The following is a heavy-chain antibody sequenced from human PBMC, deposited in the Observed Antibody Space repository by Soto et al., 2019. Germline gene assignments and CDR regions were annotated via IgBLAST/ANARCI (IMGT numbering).Heavy chain of an antibody. J-gene: IGHJ4*02. CDR3: SRGILV. D-gene: IGHD5-18*01. Sequence: QVQLQESGPGLVKPSQTLSLTCTVSGGSINSGGYCWSWIRQHPGKGLDWIGCISYGGSTSYNPSLKSRVTISVDTSKNQFPLTLTSVTAADTAVYYCSRGILVWGQGALITVSS. V-gene: IGHV4-31*03. CDR1: GGSINSGGYC. CDR2: ISYGGST.